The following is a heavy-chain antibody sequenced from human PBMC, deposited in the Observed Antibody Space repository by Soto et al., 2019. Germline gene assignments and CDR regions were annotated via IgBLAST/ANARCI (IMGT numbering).Heavy chain of an antibody. V-gene: IGHV4-59*08. CDR2: SYYSGNT. CDR1: GDSMNGYY. CDR3: ARRDISWNYFDY. Sequence: QVQLQESGPGLVKPSETLSLACTVSGDSMNGYYWSWIRQPPGKGLEWIGFSYYSGNTNYNPSLTSRVTISVDTSKNQFSLNLNSVTAADTAVYFCARRDISWNYFDYWGQGILVTVSS. D-gene: IGHD3-9*01. J-gene: IGHJ4*02.